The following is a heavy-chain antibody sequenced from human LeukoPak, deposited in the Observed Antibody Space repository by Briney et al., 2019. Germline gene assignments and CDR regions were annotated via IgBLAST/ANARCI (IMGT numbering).Heavy chain of an antibody. V-gene: IGHV3-74*01. D-gene: IGHD6-13*01. CDR3: AREVAGGHDAFDI. CDR1: GFTFSSYG. J-gene: IGHJ3*02. Sequence: GGSLRLSCAASGFTFSSYGMRWVRQAPGKGLVWVSRINTDGSSTSYADSVKGRFTISRDNAKNTLYLQMNSLRAEDTAVYYCAREVAGGHDAFDIWGQGTMVTVSS. CDR2: INTDGSST.